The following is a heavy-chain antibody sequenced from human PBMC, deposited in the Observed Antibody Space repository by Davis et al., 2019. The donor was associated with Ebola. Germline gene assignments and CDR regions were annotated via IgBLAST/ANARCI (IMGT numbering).Heavy chain of an antibody. CDR1: GYTFTSYY. V-gene: IGHV1-46*01. J-gene: IGHJ4*02. Sequence: ASVKVSCKASGYTFTSYYMHWVRQAPGHGLEWMGIINPTGGNTFYAQKFQGRVTMTRDTSTSTVYMELSSLTSKDTAVYFCAREEDYWGQGTLVTVSS. CDR2: INPTGGNT. CDR3: AREEDY.